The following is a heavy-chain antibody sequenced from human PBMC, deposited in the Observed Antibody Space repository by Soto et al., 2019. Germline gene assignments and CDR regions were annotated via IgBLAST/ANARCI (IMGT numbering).Heavy chain of an antibody. J-gene: IGHJ5*02. CDR3: AHLGYCISTSCSHRGWFDP. V-gene: IGHV2-5*02. Sequence: QITLKESGPTLVKPTQTLTLTRTFSGFSLSTSGVGVGWIRQPPGKALEWLALIYWDDDKRYSPSLKSRLTIPKDTSKKQVVLTMTNMDPVDTATYYCAHLGYCISTSCSHRGWFDPWGQGTLVTVSS. CDR2: IYWDDDK. CDR1: GFSLSTSGVG. D-gene: IGHD2-2*01.